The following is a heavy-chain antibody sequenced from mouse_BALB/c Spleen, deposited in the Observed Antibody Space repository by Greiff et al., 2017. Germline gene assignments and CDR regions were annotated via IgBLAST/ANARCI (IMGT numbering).Heavy chain of an antibody. D-gene: IGHD2-14*01. Sequence: VQLQQPGAELAKPGASVKMSCKASGYTFTSYWMHWVKQRPGQGLEWIGYINPSTGYTEYNQKFKDKATLTADKSSSTAYMQLSSLTSEDSAVYYCARARDDGRMAYWGQGTTLTVSS. CDR3: ARARDDGRMAY. CDR2: INPSTGYT. CDR1: GYTFTSYW. J-gene: IGHJ2*01. V-gene: IGHV1-7*01.